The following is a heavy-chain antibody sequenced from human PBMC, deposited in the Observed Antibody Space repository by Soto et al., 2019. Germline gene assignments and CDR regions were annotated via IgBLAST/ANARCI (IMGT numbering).Heavy chain of an antibody. CDR1: GFSFSNYE. Sequence: EVQLVESGGGLVQPGGSLRLSCEASGFSFSNYEMHWVRQAPGKGLEWISYIGVAGTNILYADSVRGRFSISRDDARNSLYLQMTGLRGEDTAVYYCASPQTKMRGDYWGQGTLVVVSS. D-gene: IGHD1-1*01. CDR3: ASPQTKMRGDY. V-gene: IGHV3-48*03. J-gene: IGHJ4*02. CDR2: IGVAGTNI.